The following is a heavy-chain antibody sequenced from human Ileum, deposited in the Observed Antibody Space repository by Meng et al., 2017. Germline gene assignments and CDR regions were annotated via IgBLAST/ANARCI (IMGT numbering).Heavy chain of an antibody. CDR1: GGSISTSDW. Sequence: QLRLQEPGPGLLKPSGTLSLTCAVSGGSISTSDWWSWVRQPPGKGLEWIGEIHHSGSTNYNPSLKSRVTISVDKSKNQFSLKLNSVTAADTAVYYCAREWSGSYRHFDYWGQGTLVTVSS. J-gene: IGHJ4*02. V-gene: IGHV4-4*02. CDR2: IHHSGST. D-gene: IGHD1-26*01. CDR3: AREWSGSYRHFDY.